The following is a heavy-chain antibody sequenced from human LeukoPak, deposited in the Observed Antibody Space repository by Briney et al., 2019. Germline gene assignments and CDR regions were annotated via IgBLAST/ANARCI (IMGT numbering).Heavy chain of an antibody. Sequence: ASVKVSCKVSGYTLTELSMHWVRQAPGKGLEWMGGFDPEDGETIYAQKFQGRVTITADKSTSTAYMELSSLRSEDTAVYYCATPQLWFGEGQYYFDYWGQGTLVTVSS. V-gene: IGHV1-24*01. CDR2: FDPEDGET. CDR1: GYTLTELS. D-gene: IGHD5-18*01. CDR3: ATPQLWFGEGQYYFDY. J-gene: IGHJ4*02.